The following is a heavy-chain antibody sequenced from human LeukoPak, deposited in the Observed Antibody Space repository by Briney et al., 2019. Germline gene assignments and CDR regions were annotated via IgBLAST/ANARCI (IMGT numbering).Heavy chain of an antibody. CDR2: ISSSSSTI. Sequence: GGSLRLSCAASGFTFSSYSMNWVRQAPGKGLEWVSYISSSSSTIYYADSVKGRFTISRDNAKNSLYLQMNSLRAEDTAVYYCARGKIWFGESRHGMDVWGQGTTVSVSS. D-gene: IGHD3-10*01. J-gene: IGHJ6*02. V-gene: IGHV3-48*01. CDR1: GFTFSSYS. CDR3: ARGKIWFGESRHGMDV.